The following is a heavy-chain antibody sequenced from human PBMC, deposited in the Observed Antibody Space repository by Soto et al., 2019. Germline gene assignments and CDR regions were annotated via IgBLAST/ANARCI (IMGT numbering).Heavy chain of an antibody. CDR2: IYDSGTT. CDR1: GGSISSSKW. CDR3: ATTLSPYYNGMHV. J-gene: IGHJ6*02. Sequence: SETLSLTCAVSGGSISSSKWWNWVRQPPGKGLEWIGEIYDSGTTNYNPPLKNRVTISVDKSKDQFSLKLTSVSAADTAVYFCATTLSPYYNGMHVWGQGATVTVSS. V-gene: IGHV4-4*02.